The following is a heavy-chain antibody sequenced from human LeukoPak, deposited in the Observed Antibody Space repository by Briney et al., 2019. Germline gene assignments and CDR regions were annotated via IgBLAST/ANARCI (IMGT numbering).Heavy chain of an antibody. V-gene: IGHV3-23*01. D-gene: IGHD6-19*01. Sequence: GGSLRLSCAASGFTFSSYAMSWVRQAPGKGLEWVSAISGSGGSTYYADSVKGRFTISRDNSKNTLYLQMNSLRAEDTAVYYCAKGLGVAVAGTHYFDYWGQGTLVTVSS. CDR3: AKGLGVAVAGTHYFDY. CDR1: GFTFSSYA. CDR2: ISGSGGST. J-gene: IGHJ4*02.